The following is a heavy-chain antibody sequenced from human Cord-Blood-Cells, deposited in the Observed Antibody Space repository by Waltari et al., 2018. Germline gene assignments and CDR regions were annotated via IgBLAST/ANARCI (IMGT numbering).Heavy chain of an antibody. V-gene: IGHV1-3*01. Sequence: QVQLVQSGAEVKKPGASVKVSCKASGYTFTSYDMHWVRQAPGQRLEWMGWINAGNGNTKYSQKCQGRVTITRDTSASTAYMELSSLRSEDTAVYYCARGSWYWYFDLWGRGTLVTVSS. CDR3: ARGSWYWYFDL. J-gene: IGHJ2*01. CDR2: INAGNGNT. D-gene: IGHD6-13*01. CDR1: GYTFTSYD.